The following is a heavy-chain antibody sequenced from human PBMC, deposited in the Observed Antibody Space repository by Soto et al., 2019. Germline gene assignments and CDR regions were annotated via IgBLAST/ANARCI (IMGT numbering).Heavy chain of an antibody. V-gene: IGHV3-66*01. J-gene: IGHJ6*02. Sequence: EEQLVESGGGLVQPGGSLRLSCAASGFSVSVNLMNWVRQAPGKGLEWVSVINGAGSADYTDSVKGRFTISRDISKNTLDLQMNSLRAEDTAVYYCVRENYYYGMDVWAQGTTVTVS. CDR1: GFSVSVNL. CDR2: INGAGSA. CDR3: VRENYYYGMDV.